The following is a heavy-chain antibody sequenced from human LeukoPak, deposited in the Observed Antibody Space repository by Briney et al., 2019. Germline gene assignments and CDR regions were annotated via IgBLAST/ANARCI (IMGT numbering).Heavy chain of an antibody. J-gene: IGHJ4*02. CDR1: GFTFSNAW. V-gene: IGHV3-15*01. CDR2: IKSKTDGGPT. D-gene: IGHD3-3*01. CDR3: TTDFWGGYSDY. Sequence: GGSLRLSCAASGFTFSNAWMTWVRQAPGKGLEWVGRIKSKTDGGPTDYAAPVKGRFTISRDDSKNTLYLQMDSLKTEDTAVHYCTTDFWGGYSDYWGQGTLVTVSS.